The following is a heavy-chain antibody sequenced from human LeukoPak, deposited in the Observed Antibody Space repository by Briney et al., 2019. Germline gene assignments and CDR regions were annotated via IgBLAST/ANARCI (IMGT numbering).Heavy chain of an antibody. D-gene: IGHD3-3*01. CDR3: AKDGDFWSGYYFRRFYFDY. Sequence: GGSLRLSCAASGFTFSGYGMHWVRQAPGKGLEWVAFIRYDGSNKYYADSVRGRFTISRDNSKNTLYLQMNSLRAEDTAVYYCAKDGDFWSGYYFRRFYFDYWGQGTLVTVSS. CDR2: IRYDGSNK. V-gene: IGHV3-30*02. CDR1: GFTFSGYG. J-gene: IGHJ4*02.